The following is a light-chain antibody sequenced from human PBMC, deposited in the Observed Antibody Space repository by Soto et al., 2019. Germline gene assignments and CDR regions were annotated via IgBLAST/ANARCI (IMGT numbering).Light chain of an antibody. V-gene: IGLV2-14*01. CDR3: QSYDSSLSGYV. CDR2: DVS. J-gene: IGLJ1*01. CDR1: SSDVGGYNY. Sequence: QSVLTQPASVSGSPGQSITISCTGTSSDVGGYNYVSWYQQHPGKAPKLMIFDVSNRPSGVSSRFSGSKSGNTASLTISGLQAEDEADYYCQSYDSSLSGYVFGNGTKVTVL.